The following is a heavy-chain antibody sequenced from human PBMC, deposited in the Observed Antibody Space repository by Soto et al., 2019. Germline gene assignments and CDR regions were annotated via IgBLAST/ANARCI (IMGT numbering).Heavy chain of an antibody. D-gene: IGHD6-6*01. J-gene: IGHJ4*02. V-gene: IGHV4-39*01. CDR2: IYYSGST. CDR3: ARHVSRFTGIAARPLYFDY. Sequence: SETLSLTCTVSGGSISSSSYYWGWIRQPPGKGLEWIGSIYYSGSTYYNPSLKSRVTISVDTSKNQFSLKLSSVTAADTAVYYCARHVSRFTGIAARPLYFDYWGQGTLVTVSS. CDR1: GGSISSSSYY.